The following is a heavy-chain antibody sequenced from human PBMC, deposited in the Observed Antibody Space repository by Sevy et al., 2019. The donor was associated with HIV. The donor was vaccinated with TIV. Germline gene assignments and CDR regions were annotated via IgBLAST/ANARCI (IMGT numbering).Heavy chain of an antibody. V-gene: IGHV3-11*01. D-gene: IGHD3-10*01. CDR3: TRDDPGIISD. CDR1: GFTFSDNY. Sequence: GSLRLSCFASGFTFSDNYMSWIRQAPGRGREWVAFISTTGSSVYYADSVKGRFTLSRDNGRNSLTLHMNSLRAEDTGMYYCTRDDPGIISDWGQGALVTVSS. J-gene: IGHJ4*02. CDR2: ISTTGSSV.